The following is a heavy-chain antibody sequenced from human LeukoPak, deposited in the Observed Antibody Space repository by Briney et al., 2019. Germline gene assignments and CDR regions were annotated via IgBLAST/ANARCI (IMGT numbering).Heavy chain of an antibody. CDR1: GFTFSSYG. D-gene: IGHD2-2*01. CDR3: ARGGLGYLCLDQ. J-gene: IGHJ4*02. CDR2: IRYDGGNK. V-gene: IGHV3-30*02. Sequence: GRSLRLSCAAAGFTFSSYGMHCVRQAPGNGLEWVAFIRYDGGNKYYGASVKGRFTISRDNSKNSLYLPMNRLRVEDTTMYYCARGGLGYLCLDQWGQGTLVTVSS.